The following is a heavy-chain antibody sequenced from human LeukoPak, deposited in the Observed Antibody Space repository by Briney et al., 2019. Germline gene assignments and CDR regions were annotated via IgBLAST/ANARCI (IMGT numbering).Heavy chain of an antibody. Sequence: GGSLRLSCAASGFTVSSNYMSWVRQAPGKGLEWVSVIYSGGSTYYADSVKGRFTISRDNSKNTLYLQMNSLRAEDTAVYYCATGSRNTRYDFKTIDPWGQGTLVTVSS. J-gene: IGHJ5*02. CDR2: IYSGGST. V-gene: IGHV3-53*01. D-gene: IGHD3-3*01. CDR1: GFTVSSNY. CDR3: ATGSRNTRYDFKTIDP.